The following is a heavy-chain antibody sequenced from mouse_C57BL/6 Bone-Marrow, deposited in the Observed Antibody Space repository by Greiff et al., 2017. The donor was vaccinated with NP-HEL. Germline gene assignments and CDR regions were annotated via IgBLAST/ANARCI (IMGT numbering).Heavy chain of an antibody. D-gene: IGHD2-5*01. CDR2: IHPSDSDT. V-gene: IGHV1-74*01. Sequence: QVQLKQPGAELVKPGASVKVSCKASGYTFTSYWMHWVKQRPGQGLEWIGRIHPSDSDTNYNQKFKGKATLTVDKSSSTAYMQLSSLTSEDSAVYYCAIGNYSNYGYFDYWGQGTTLTVSS. CDR3: AIGNYSNYGYFDY. J-gene: IGHJ2*01. CDR1: GYTFTSYW.